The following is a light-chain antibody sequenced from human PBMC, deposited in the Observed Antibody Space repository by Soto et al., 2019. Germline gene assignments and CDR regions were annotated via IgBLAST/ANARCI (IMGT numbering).Light chain of an antibody. CDR3: QQYNSYSQT. Sequence: IQMTQSPSTLSESVGDRVSNTCRASQSVSSWLAWYQQKPGKAPKLLIYDASGLESGVPSRFSGSGSGTEFTLTISSLQPDDFATYYCQQYNSYSQTFGQGTKVDIK. V-gene: IGKV1-5*01. J-gene: IGKJ1*01. CDR1: QSVSSW. CDR2: DAS.